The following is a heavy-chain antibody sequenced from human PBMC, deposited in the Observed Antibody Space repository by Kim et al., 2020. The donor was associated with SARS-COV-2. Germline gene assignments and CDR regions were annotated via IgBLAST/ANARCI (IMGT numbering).Heavy chain of an antibody. CDR3: ARTPITMIVVVDAFDI. D-gene: IGHD3-22*01. J-gene: IGHJ3*02. V-gene: IGHV4-31*03. CDR1: GGSISSGGYY. Sequence: SQTLSLTCTVSGGSISSGGYYWSWIRQHPGKGLEWIGYIYYSGSTYYNPSLKSRVTISVDTSKNQFSLKLSSVTAADTAVYYCARTPITMIVVVDAFDIWGQGTMVTVSS. CDR2: IYYSGST.